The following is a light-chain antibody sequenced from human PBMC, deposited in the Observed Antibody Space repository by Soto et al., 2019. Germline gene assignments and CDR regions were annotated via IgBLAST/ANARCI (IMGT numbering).Light chain of an antibody. J-gene: IGLJ1*01. CDR3: SSYTSSSTPHYV. V-gene: IGLV2-14*01. CDR1: SSDVGGYNY. CDR2: EVS. Sequence: QSALTQPASVSGSPGQSITISCTGTSSDVGGYNYVSWYQQHPGKAPKLMIYEVSNRPPGVSNRFSGSKSGNTASLTISGLQAEDDADYYCSSYTSSSTPHYVFGTGTKVTVL.